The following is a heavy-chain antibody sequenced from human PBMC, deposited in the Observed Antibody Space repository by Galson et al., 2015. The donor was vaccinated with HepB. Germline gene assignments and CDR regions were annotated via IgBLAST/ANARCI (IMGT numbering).Heavy chain of an antibody. CDR3: ARGGDYDLLTGYLYFDF. Sequence: SVKVSCKVSGYTFTSYAIGWVRQAPGQGLEWMGWISVYSGNTDYAQKLRDRVTMTAGTFTGTAYMELRSLRSDDTAVYYCARGGDYDLLTGYLYFDFWGQGYLVTVSS. J-gene: IGHJ4*02. D-gene: IGHD3-9*01. CDR2: ISVYSGNT. CDR1: GYTFTSYA. V-gene: IGHV1-18*04.